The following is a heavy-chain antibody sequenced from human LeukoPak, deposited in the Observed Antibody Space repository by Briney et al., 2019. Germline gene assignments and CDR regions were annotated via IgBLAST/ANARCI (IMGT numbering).Heavy chain of an antibody. CDR2: LTDSGGST. CDR3: AKDGEWRPAAD. J-gene: IGHJ4*02. D-gene: IGHD2-2*01. V-gene: IGHV3-23*01. Sequence: GGSLRLSCAASGFTFSSCAMSWVRQAPGKGLEWVSSLTDSGGSTYYADSVRGRFTISRDNSKNTLYLQMNSLRAEDTAVYYYAKDGEWRPAADWGQGTLVTVSS. CDR1: GFTFSSCA.